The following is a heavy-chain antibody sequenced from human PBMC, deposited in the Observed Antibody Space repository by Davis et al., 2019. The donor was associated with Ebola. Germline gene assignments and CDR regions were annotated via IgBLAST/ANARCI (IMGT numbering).Heavy chain of an antibody. Sequence: ASVKVSCKASGYTFTGYYMHWVRQAPGQGLEWMGWINPNSGGTNYAQKFQGRVTTTRDTSSSTAYMELSSLRSEDTAVYYCAADELGSSRAAFDIWGQGTMVTVSS. CDR2: INPNSGGT. J-gene: IGHJ3*02. CDR1: GYTFTGYY. CDR3: AADELGSSRAAFDI. V-gene: IGHV1-2*02. D-gene: IGHD2-2*01.